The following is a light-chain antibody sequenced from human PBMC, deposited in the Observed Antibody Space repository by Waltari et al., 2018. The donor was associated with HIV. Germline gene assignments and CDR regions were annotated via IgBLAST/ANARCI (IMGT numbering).Light chain of an antibody. Sequence: QSALTQPPSASGSPGQSVTISCTGTSSDIGGYNYVPWYQQHPGKAPKLIMTEVTKRPPGVPDRFSGSKSGNTASLTVSGLQAEDEAQYYCSSFAPTNKFYILFGGGTTLTVL. J-gene: IGLJ2*01. V-gene: IGLV2-8*01. CDR2: EVT. CDR1: SSDIGGYNY. CDR3: SSFAPTNKFYIL.